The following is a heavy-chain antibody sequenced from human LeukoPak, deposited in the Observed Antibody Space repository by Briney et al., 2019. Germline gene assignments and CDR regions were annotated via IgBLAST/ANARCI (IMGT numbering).Heavy chain of an antibody. J-gene: IGHJ4*02. D-gene: IGHD6-19*01. CDR3: ARGTVAGDDY. CDR1: GGSISSYY. CDR2: IYYSGST. V-gene: IGHV4-59*12. Sequence: PSETLSLTCTVSGGSISSYYWSWIRQPPGKGLEWIGYIYYSGSTNYNPSLKSRLTISVDTSKNQFSLKLSSMTAADTAVYYCARGTVAGDDYWGQGTLVTVSS.